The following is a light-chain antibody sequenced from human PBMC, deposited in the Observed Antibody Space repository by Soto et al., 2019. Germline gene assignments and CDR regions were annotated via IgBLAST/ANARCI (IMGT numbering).Light chain of an antibody. J-gene: IGKJ2*01. V-gene: IGKV1-39*01. CDR1: QSISSY. Sequence: SQMTQSPSSLSESVEDWVTITCRASQSISSYLNWYQQKPGKAPKLLIYAASSLQSGVPSRFSGSGSRTDFTLTISSLQPEEFVTYNCQQSNSTPPFTFGQEINVDIK. CDR3: QQSNSTPPFT. CDR2: AAS.